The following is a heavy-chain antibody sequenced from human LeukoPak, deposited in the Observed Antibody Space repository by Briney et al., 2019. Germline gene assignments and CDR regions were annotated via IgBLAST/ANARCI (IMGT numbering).Heavy chain of an antibody. CDR1: GFTFSSYA. Sequence: GGSLRLSCAASGFTFSSYAMSWVRQAPGKGLEWVSAISGSGGSTYYADSVKGRFTISRDNSKNTLYLQMNSLRAEDTAVYYCARDHGGYSYGVGGLDYWGQGTLVTVSS. CDR2: ISGSGGST. CDR3: ARDHGGYSYGVGGLDY. D-gene: IGHD5-18*01. V-gene: IGHV3-23*01. J-gene: IGHJ4*02.